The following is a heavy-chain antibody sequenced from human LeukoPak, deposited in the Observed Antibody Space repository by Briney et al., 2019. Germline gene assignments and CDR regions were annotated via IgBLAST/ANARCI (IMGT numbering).Heavy chain of an antibody. V-gene: IGHV4-34*01. D-gene: IGHD3-16*01. CDR3: ARGPSRSGDDY. Sequence: SETLSLTCAVYGGSFSGYYWSWIRQPPGKGLEWIGEINHSGSTNYNPSLKRRVTISVDTSKNQFSLKLSSVTAADTAVYYCARGPSRSGDDYWGQGTLVTVSS. J-gene: IGHJ4*02. CDR1: GGSFSGYY. CDR2: INHSGST.